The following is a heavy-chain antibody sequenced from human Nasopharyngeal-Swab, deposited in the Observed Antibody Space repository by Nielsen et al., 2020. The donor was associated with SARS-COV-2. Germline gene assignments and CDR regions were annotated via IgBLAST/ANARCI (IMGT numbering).Heavy chain of an antibody. CDR1: GFTFSDYY. D-gene: IGHD2-15*01. V-gene: IGHV4-34*08. J-gene: IGHJ3*02. CDR3: ATCGGSCYSDAFDI. CDR2: INHSGST. Sequence: ESLKISCAASGFTFSDYYMSWIRQPPGKGLEWIGEINHSGSTNYNPSLKSRVTISVDTSKNQFSLKLSSVTAADTAVYYCATCGGSCYSDAFDIWGQGTMVTVSS.